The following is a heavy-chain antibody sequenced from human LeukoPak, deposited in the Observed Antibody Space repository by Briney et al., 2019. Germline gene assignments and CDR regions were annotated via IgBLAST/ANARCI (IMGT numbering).Heavy chain of an antibody. D-gene: IGHD3-10*01. V-gene: IGHV3-74*01. CDR3: ARDWAGGPHDY. CDR2: INSDGSST. Sequence: GGSLRLSCAASGFTLSSYWMHWVRQAPGKGLVWVSRINSDGSSTSYADSVKGRFTISRDNAKNTLYLQMNSLRAEDTAVYFCARDWAGGPHDYWGQGTLVTVSS. J-gene: IGHJ4*02. CDR1: GFTLSSYW.